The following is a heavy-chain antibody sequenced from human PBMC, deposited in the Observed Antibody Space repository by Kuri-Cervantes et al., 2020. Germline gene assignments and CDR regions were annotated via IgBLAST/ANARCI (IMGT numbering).Heavy chain of an antibody. CDR2: IWYDGSNK. Sequence: GGSMRPSCAASGFTFSIYGMHWVRQAPGKWLEWVAVIWYDGSNKYYADSVKGRFTIPRDNSKNTLYLQMNSLRAEDTAVYYCARDYTSWMLSRRGVDYWGQGTLVTVSS. D-gene: IGHD2-8*01. V-gene: IGHV3-33*01. CDR3: ARDYTSWMLSRRGVDY. J-gene: IGHJ4*02. CDR1: GFTFSIYG.